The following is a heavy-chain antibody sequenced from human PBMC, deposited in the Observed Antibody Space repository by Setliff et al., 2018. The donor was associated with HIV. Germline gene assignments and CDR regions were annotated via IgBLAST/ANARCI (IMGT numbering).Heavy chain of an antibody. Sequence: SETLSLTCAVSGGSISSSNWWSWVRQPPGKGLEWIGEIYHSGGTNYNPSLKSRVTISLDKSKNHFSLELRSVTAADTAVYYCARAISAAGIAPFDFWGQGTLVTVSS. CDR2: IYHSGGT. J-gene: IGHJ4*02. CDR3: ARAISAAGIAPFDF. CDR1: GGSISSSNW. D-gene: IGHD6-13*01. V-gene: IGHV4-4*02.